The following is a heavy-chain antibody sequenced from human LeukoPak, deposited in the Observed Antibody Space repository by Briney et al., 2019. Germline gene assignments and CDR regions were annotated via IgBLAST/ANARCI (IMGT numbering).Heavy chain of an antibody. CDR3: PRAPLGGIVVVPSATVDY. D-gene: IGHD2-2*01. CDR2: ISYDGSNK. J-gene: IGHJ4*02. CDR1: GFTFSSYA. Sequence: GGSLRLSCAASGFTFSSYAMHWVRQAPGKGLEWVAVISYDGSNKYYADSVKGRYTISRDNSKNTLYLQMNSLRAEDTAVYYCPRAPLGGIVVVPSATVDYWGQGTLVTVSS. V-gene: IGHV3-30-3*01.